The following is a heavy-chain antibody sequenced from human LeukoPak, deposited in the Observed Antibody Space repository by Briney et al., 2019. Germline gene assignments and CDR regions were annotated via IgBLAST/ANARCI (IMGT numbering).Heavy chain of an antibody. Sequence: SVKVSCKASGGTFSSYAISWVRQAPGQGLEWMGGIIPIFGTANYAEKFRGRVTITADETTSTAYMELSRLKSEDTAVYYCARDSSEFRSLIPHWGQGTLVTVSS. CDR3: ARDSSEFRSLIPH. CDR2: IIPIFGTA. D-gene: IGHD2-21*01. J-gene: IGHJ1*01. CDR1: GGTFSSYA. V-gene: IGHV1-69*13.